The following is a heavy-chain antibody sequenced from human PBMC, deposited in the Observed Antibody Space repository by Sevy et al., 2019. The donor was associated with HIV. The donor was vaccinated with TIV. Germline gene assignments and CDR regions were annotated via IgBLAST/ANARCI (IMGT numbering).Heavy chain of an antibody. CDR2: IKQDGSEK. Sequence: GGSLRLSCAASGFTFSSYWMNWIRQAPGKGLEWVANIKQDGSEKYYVDSVKGRFTISRDNAKNSLYLEMNTLRAEETVVYYCATSGGETWGQGILVTVS. V-gene: IGHV3-7*01. CDR1: GFTFSSYW. CDR3: ATSGGET. D-gene: IGHD3-16*01. J-gene: IGHJ5*02.